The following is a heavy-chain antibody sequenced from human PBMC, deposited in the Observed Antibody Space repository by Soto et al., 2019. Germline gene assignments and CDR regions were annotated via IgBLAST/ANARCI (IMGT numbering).Heavy chain of an antibody. V-gene: IGHV4-31*03. CDR3: ARDPASYYDSSPI. D-gene: IGHD3-22*01. Sequence: SETQTLTCIYSGGSIISGGYYMSWIRQHPGKGLEWIGYLYYSGSTYYNPSLKSRVTISVDTSKNQFSLKLSSVTAADTAVYYCARDPASYYDSSPIWGQGTMVTVSS. J-gene: IGHJ3*02. CDR1: GGSIISGGYY. CDR2: LYYSGST.